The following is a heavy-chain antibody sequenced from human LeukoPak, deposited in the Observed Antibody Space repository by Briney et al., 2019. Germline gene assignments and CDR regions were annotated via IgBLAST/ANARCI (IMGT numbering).Heavy chain of an antibody. V-gene: IGHV3-53*01. CDR1: GFTVSTNY. CDR2: LSSGGST. J-gene: IGHJ3*01. Sequence: GGSLRLSCAASGFTVSTNYMSWVRQAPGRGLEWVSVLSSGGSTYYADSVKGRFTISRDNVKNSLYLQMNSLRVEDTAVYYCARDGAYSASNFWGQGTMVAVSS. CDR3: ARDGAYSASNF. D-gene: IGHD6-13*01.